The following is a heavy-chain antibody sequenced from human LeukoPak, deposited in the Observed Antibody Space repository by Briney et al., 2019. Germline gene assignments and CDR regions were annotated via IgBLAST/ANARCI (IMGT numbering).Heavy chain of an antibody. V-gene: IGHV4-4*07. CDR1: GGSISSYY. J-gene: IGHJ6*03. CDR2: IYTSGST. Sequence: PSETLSLTCTVSGGSISSYYWSWIRQPAGKGLEWIGRIYTSGSTNYNPSLKSRVTISVDTSKNQFSLKLSSVTAADTAVYYCARDGLRTNYGGNSLGYYYMDVWGKGTTVTVSS. D-gene: IGHD4-23*01. CDR3: ARDGLRTNYGGNSLGYYYMDV.